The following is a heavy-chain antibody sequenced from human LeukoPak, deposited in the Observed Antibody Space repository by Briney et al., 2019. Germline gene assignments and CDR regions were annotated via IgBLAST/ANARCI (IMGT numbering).Heavy chain of an antibody. CDR1: GFTFSSYS. Sequence: GGSLRLSCAASGFTFSSYSMNWVRQAPGKGLEWVSSISSSSSYIYYADSVKGRFTISRDNAKNSLYLQMNSLRAEDTAVYYCARIGITMVRVPIGYFDYWGQGTLVTVSS. CDR2: ISSSSSYI. V-gene: IGHV3-21*01. D-gene: IGHD3-10*01. CDR3: ARIGITMVRVPIGYFDY. J-gene: IGHJ4*02.